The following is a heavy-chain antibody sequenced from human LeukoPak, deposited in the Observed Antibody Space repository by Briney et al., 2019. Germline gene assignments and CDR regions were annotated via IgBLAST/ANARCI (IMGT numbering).Heavy chain of an antibody. Sequence: GGSLRLSCAASGFTFSDFGMNWVRQAPGKGLEWLAYIDNSGRTTYYADSVKGRFIISRDNAKNSLFLQMNRLIDADRAVYYCAKDGASRDRGVAYYFDYWVQGTLVTVSS. J-gene: IGHJ4*02. CDR3: AKDGASRDRGVAYYFDY. CDR1: GFTFSDFG. D-gene: IGHD3-10*01. CDR2: IDNSGRTT. V-gene: IGHV3-48*02.